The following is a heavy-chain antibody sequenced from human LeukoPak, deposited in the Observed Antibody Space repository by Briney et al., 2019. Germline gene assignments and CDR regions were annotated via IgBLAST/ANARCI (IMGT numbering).Heavy chain of an antibody. Sequence: ASVTVSCKASGYTFTSYGISWVRQAPGQGLEWMGWISAYNGNTNYAQKLQGRATITTDTSTSTAYMELRSLRSDDTAVYYCARVEYDILTEADYGMDVWGQGTTVTVSS. D-gene: IGHD3-9*01. CDR2: ISAYNGNT. CDR1: GYTFTSYG. J-gene: IGHJ6*02. V-gene: IGHV1-18*01. CDR3: ARVEYDILTEADYGMDV.